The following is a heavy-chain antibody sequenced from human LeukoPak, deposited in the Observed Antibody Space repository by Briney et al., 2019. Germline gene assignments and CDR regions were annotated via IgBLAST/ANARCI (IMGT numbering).Heavy chain of an antibody. Sequence: ASVKVSCKASGGTFSSYAISWVRQAPGQGLEWMGRIIPILGIANYAQKFQGRVTITADKSTSTAYMELSSLRSEDTAVYYCARGKLGVDEDGYNFLRKGNWFDPWGQGTLVTVSS. V-gene: IGHV1-69*04. CDR1: GGTFSSYA. J-gene: IGHJ5*02. CDR3: ARGKLGVDEDGYNFLRKGNWFDP. CDR2: IIPILGIA. D-gene: IGHD5-24*01.